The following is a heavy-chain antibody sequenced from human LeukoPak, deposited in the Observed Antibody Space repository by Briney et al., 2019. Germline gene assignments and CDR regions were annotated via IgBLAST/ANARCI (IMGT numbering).Heavy chain of an antibody. CDR1: GYIFINYY. V-gene: IGHV1-46*01. CDR2: INPSGGST. Sequence: GASVKVSCKASGYIFINYYMHWVRQAPGQGLEWMGIINPSGGSTSYAQKFQGRVTMTRDTSISTAYMELSRLRSDDTAVYYCARGRGYSYGNWFDPWGQGTLVTVSS. D-gene: IGHD5-18*01. J-gene: IGHJ5*02. CDR3: ARGRGYSYGNWFDP.